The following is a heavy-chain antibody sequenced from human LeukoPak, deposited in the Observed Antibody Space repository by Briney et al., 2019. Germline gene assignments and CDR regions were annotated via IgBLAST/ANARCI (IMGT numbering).Heavy chain of an antibody. D-gene: IGHD1-26*01. Sequence: PSETLSLTCTVSGGSISSGGYYWSWIRQPPGKGLEWIGYIYHSGSTYYNPSLKSRVTISVDRSKNQFSLKLSSVTAADTAVYYCASGMELYPMGYFDYWGQGTLVTVSS. CDR2: IYHSGST. J-gene: IGHJ4*02. CDR1: GGSISSGGYY. CDR3: ASGMELYPMGYFDY. V-gene: IGHV4-30-2*01.